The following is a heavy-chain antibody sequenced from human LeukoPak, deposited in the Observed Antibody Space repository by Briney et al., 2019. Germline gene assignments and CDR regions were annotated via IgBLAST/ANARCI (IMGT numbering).Heavy chain of an antibody. CDR1: GGSFSGYY. CDR2: INHSGST. CDR3: ARGGDRSFDY. D-gene: IGHD3-10*01. V-gene: IGHV4-34*01. J-gene: IGHJ4*02. Sequence: SETLSLTCAVYGGSFSGYYWSWIRQPPGKGLEWIGEINHSGSTNYNPSLKSRVTISVDTSKNQFSLKLNSVTAADTAVYYCARGGDRSFDYWGQGTLVTVSS.